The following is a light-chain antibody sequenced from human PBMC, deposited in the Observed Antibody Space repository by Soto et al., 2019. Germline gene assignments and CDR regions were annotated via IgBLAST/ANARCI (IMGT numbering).Light chain of an antibody. CDR1: SWDVGGYNY. CDR3: SSYAGSNNV. V-gene: IGLV2-8*01. J-gene: IGLJ1*01. CDR2: EVS. Sequence: QSVLTQPPSASGSPGQSVTISCTGTSWDVGGYNYVSWYQQHPGKAPKLMIYEVSKRPSGVPDRVSGSKSGNTASLTGSGLQAEDDADYYCSSYAGSNNVFGTGTKLTVL.